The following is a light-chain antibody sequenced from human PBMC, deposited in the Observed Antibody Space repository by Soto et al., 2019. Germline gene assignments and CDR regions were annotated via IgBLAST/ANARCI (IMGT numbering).Light chain of an antibody. CDR1: QSVNTY. V-gene: IGKV3-11*01. CDR2: DGF. CDR3: QQGGS. Sequence: EIVLTQSPATLSLSPGEGATLSCRASQSVNTYLAWYQQKPGQAPRLLIYDGFNRATGIPARFSGSGSGTDFTLTISSLEPEDFEVYYCQQGGSFGGGTKVEI. J-gene: IGKJ4*01.